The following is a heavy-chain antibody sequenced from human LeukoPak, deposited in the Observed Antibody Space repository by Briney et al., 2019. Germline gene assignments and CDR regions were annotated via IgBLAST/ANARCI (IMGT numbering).Heavy chain of an antibody. CDR2: INHSGYT. CDR1: GVSFDDYY. D-gene: IGHD4-17*01. V-gene: IGHV4-34*01. J-gene: IGHJ4*02. Sequence: PSETLSLTCAVSGVSFDDYYWSWVRQTPGKGLEWLGEINHSGYTNDSPSLKSRVTLSIDTSNKQFSLNLRYVTVADAGIYYCTRMTTGHDYWGEGTLVTVSS. CDR3: TRMTTGHDY.